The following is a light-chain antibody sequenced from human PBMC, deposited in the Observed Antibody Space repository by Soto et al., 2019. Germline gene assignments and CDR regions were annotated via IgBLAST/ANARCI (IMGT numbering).Light chain of an antibody. J-gene: IGLJ1*01. CDR2: DVS. V-gene: IGLV2-14*03. CDR3: SSYTTSTTLNYV. Sequence: LTQPASGSGSPGQSSTISCTGTSSDVGGYNYVSWYQHHPGKAPKLMIYDVSNRPSGVSNRFSGSKSGNTASLTISGLQAEDEADYYCSSYTTSTTLNYVFGTGTKVTVL. CDR1: SSDVGGYNY.